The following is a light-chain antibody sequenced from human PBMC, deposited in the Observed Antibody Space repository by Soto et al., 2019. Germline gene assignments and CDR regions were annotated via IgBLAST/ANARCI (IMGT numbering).Light chain of an antibody. J-gene: IGLJ2*01. CDR1: SSDLGGYNF. CDR3: SSYAGSNNVV. CDR2: EVN. V-gene: IGLV2-8*01. Sequence: QSALTQPPSASGSPGQSVTISCTGTSSDLGGYNFVSWYQQHPGKAPKLMIYEVNKRPSGVPDRFSGSKSGNTASLTVSGHQAEDEADYYCSSYAGSNNVVFGGGTKLTVL.